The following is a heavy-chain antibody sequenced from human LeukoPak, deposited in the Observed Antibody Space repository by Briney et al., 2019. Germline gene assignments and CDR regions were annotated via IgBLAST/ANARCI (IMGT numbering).Heavy chain of an antibody. CDR3: ARDLGVVAAAYYYYYMDV. CDR2: IIPIFGTA. J-gene: IGHJ6*03. V-gene: IGHV1-69*05. D-gene: IGHD2-15*01. CDR1: GGTSSSYA. Sequence: ASVKVSCKASGGTSSSYAISWVRQAPGQGLEWMGRIIPIFGTANYAQKFQGRVTITTDESTSTAYMELSSLRSEDTAVYYCARDLGVVAAAYYYYYMDVWGKGTTVTVSS.